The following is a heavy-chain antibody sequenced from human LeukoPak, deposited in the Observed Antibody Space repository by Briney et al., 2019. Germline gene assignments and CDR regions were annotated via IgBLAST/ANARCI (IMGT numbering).Heavy chain of an antibody. J-gene: IGHJ4*02. CDR2: INHSGST. CDR1: GGSFSGYY. CDR3: ARRWERGKYFDY. V-gene: IGHV4-34*01. Sequence: PSETLSLTCAVYGGSFSGYYWSWIRQPPGKGLEWIGEINHSGSTNYNPSLKSRVTISVDTSKNQFSLKLSSVTAADTAVYYCARRWERGKYFDYWGQGTLVTVSS. D-gene: IGHD1-26*01.